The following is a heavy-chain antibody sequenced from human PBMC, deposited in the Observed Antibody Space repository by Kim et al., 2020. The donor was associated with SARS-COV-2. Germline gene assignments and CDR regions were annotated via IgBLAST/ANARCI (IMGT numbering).Heavy chain of an antibody. V-gene: IGHV4-39*01. CDR2: IYYSGST. Sequence: SETLSLTCTVSGGSISSSSYYWGWIRQPPGKGLEWIGSIYYSGSTYYNPSLKSRVTISVDMSKNQFSLKLSSVTAADTAVYYCARHLYYYDSSGHFDYWGQGTLVTVSS. J-gene: IGHJ4*02. D-gene: IGHD3-22*01. CDR3: ARHLYYYDSSGHFDY. CDR1: GGSISSSSYY.